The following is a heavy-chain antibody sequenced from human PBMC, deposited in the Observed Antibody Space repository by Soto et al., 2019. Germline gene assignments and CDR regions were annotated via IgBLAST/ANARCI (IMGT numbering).Heavy chain of an antibody. CDR1: GGSISNYY. J-gene: IGHJ4*02. V-gene: IGHV4-59*01. CDR3: ARDHPHSYGVYYFEY. Sequence: QVQLQESGPGLVKPSETLSLTCTVSGGSISNYYWNWIRQSPGKGLEWIGYIYSSGSTHYNPSLQKRVTSSLETSKNQVSLKVNSVTAAQTAVYYCARDHPHSYGVYYFEYWVQGTPVSVSS. D-gene: IGHD5-18*01. CDR2: IYSSGST.